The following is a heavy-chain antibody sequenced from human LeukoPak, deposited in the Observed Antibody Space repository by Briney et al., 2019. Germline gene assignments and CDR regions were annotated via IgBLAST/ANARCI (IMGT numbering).Heavy chain of an antibody. D-gene: IGHD2-15*01. V-gene: IGHV3-23*01. CDR1: GFKFSNYS. J-gene: IGHJ4*02. CDR2: IVNSGSRT. CDR3: AKLSDKYCSGGSCYLDY. Sequence: GGALRLSCGASGFKFSNYSMSWVRQAPGGGLEWVSGIVNSGSRTYYADSVQGRFTISRDNSQNTLYLQMNSLRAEDTALYYCAKLSDKYCSGGSCYLDYWGQGALVTVSS.